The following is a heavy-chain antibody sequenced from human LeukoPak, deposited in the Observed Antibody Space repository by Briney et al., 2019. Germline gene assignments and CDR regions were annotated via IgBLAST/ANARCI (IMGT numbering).Heavy chain of an antibody. CDR3: AREFHDSWSRPVYASDI. CDR1: GGTFSSYA. Sequence: ASVKVSCKACGGTFSSYAISWVRQAPGQGLEWMGGIIPIFGTANYAQKFQGRVTITADESTSTAYMELSSLRSEDTAVYYCAREFHDSWSRPVYASDIWGQGTMVTVSS. V-gene: IGHV1-69*13. D-gene: IGHD6-13*01. CDR2: IIPIFGTA. J-gene: IGHJ3*02.